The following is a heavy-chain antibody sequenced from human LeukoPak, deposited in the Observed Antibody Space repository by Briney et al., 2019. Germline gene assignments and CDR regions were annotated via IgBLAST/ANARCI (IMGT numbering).Heavy chain of an antibody. Sequence: GGSLRLSCAASGFTFSTYGMHWVRQDPGKGLEWLAFIRNDGSNKYYADSVKGRFTNSRDNSKNTVYLQMDSLRTEDTAVYYCARTDSFGMDVWGQGTTVTVSS. V-gene: IGHV3-30*02. D-gene: IGHD5-18*01. CDR1: GFTFSTYG. CDR3: ARTDSFGMDV. J-gene: IGHJ6*02. CDR2: IRNDGSNK.